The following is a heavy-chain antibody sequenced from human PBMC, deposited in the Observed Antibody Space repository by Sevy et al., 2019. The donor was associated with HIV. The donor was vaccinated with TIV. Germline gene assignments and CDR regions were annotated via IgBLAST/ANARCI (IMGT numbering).Heavy chain of an antibody. CDR3: ARETVGGYDP. CDR1: GFTVSNDY. V-gene: IGHV3-53*01. CDR2: IYSGGNT. D-gene: IGHD1-26*01. J-gene: IGHJ5*02. Sequence: GSLRLSCAASGFTVSNDYMSWVRQAPGKGLEWVSVIYSGGNTYYADSVKGRFTISRDNSKNMVYLKMNSLRAEDTAVYYCARETVGGYDPWGQGTLVTVSS.